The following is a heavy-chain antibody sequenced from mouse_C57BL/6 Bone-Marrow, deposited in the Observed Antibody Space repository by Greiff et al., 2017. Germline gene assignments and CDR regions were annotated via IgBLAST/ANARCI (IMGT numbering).Heavy chain of an antibody. V-gene: IGHV1-63*01. D-gene: IGHD2-5*01. J-gene: IGHJ2*01. CDR3: ARDSNYYFDY. Sequence: QVQLQQSGAELVRPGTSVKMSCKASGYTFTNYWIGWAKQRPGHGLEWIGDIYPGGGYTNYNEKFKGQAPLTADKASSTAYMQFSRLTSEDSAIYYCARDSNYYFDYWGQGTTLTVSS. CDR2: IYPGGGYT. CDR1: GYTFTNYW.